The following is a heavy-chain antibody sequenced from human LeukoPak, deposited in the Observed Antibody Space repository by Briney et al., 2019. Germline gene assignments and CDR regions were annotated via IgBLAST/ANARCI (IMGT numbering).Heavy chain of an antibody. D-gene: IGHD3-10*01. J-gene: IGHJ6*03. V-gene: IGHV1-8*01. CDR2: MNPNSGNT. CDR3: ARKNYYGSGSYYNLYYYYYYYMDV. Sequence: ASVKVSCKASGYTFTCYDINWVRQATGQGLEWMGWMNPNSGNTGYAQKFQGRVTMTRNTSISTAYMELSSLRSEDTAVYYCARKNYYGSGSYYNLYYYYYYYMDVWGKGTTVTVSS. CDR1: GYTFTCYD.